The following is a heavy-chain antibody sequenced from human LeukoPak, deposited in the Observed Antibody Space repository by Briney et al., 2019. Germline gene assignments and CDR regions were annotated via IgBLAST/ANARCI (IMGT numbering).Heavy chain of an antibody. J-gene: IGHJ5*02. V-gene: IGHV1-18*01. CDR3: ARHRARRALYDFWSGYHNWFDP. D-gene: IGHD3-3*01. CDR1: GYTFTSYG. Sequence: ASVKVSCKASGYTFTSYGISWVRQAPGQGLEWMGWISAYNGNTNYAQKLQGRVTMTTDTSTSTAYMELRSLRSDDTAVYYCARHRARRALYDFWSGYHNWFDPWGQGTLVTVSS. CDR2: ISAYNGNT.